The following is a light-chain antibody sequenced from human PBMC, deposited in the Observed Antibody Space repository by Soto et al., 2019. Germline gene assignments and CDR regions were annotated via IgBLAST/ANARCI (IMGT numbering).Light chain of an antibody. CDR1: SSNIGSNT. Sequence: QSVLTQPPSASGTPGQRVTISCSGSSSNIGSNTVNWYQQLPGTAHKLLIYSNNQRPSGVPDRFSGSKSGTSASLALSGLQSEDEADYYCAAWDDSRNGNVVFGGGTKLAVL. V-gene: IGLV1-44*01. J-gene: IGLJ2*01. CDR2: SNN. CDR3: AAWDDSRNGNVV.